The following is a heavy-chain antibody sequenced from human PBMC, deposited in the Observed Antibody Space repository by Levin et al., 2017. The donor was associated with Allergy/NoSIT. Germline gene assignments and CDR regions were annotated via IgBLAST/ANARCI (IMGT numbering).Heavy chain of an antibody. CDR2: IANDGTYK. D-gene: IGHD3-10*01. Sequence: PGGSLRLSCAASGFPFSIYGMHWLRQAPGKGLEWVAVIANDGTYKHYADSVKGRFTISRDNSKNTLYLQMNSLRPEDTAVYYCAKVVPYGSGTYAHDYWGQGTLVTVSS. J-gene: IGHJ4*02. V-gene: IGHV3-30*18. CDR3: AKVVPYGSGTYAHDY. CDR1: GFPFSIYG.